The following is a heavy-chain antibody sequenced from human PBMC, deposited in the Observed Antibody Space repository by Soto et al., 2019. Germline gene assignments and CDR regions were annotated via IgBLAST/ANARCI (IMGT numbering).Heavy chain of an antibody. D-gene: IGHD3-10*01. V-gene: IGHV1-69*02. J-gene: IGHJ6*01. Sequence: QLVQSGAEVKKPGSSVKVSCKASGGDFLSYTISWVRQAPGQGPEWMGTIIPILDVAKNAQKFQGRVAITADKATSTVYREVRRLRTDDTAVYYCAQMWFGELWHGMDVWGQGTTITVSS. CDR3: AQMWFGELWHGMDV. CDR1: GGDFLSYT. CDR2: IIPILDVA.